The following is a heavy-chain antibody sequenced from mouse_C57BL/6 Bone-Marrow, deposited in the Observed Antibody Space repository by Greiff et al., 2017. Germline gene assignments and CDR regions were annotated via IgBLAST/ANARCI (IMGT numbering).Heavy chain of an antibody. CDR1: GYSFPDYN. V-gene: IGHV1-39*01. J-gene: IGHJ1*01. CDR2: INPNYGTT. Sequence: VQLQQSGPELVKPGASVKISCKASGYSFPDYNMNWVKQSTGQSLEWIGVINPNYGTTSYNQKFKVKATLTVDQSSSTAYMQLNSLRSEDAAVYYGAKGYGSSFDWYFDVWGSGTAVTVSS. D-gene: IGHD1-1*01. CDR3: AKGYGSSFDWYFDV.